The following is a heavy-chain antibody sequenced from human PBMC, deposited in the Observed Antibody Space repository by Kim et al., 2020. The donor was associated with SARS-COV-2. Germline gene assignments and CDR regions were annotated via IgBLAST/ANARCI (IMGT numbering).Heavy chain of an antibody. CDR3: ARDPTVTFGADV. V-gene: IGHV5-10-1*01. J-gene: IGHJ6*02. D-gene: IGHD4-17*01. Sequence: PAFQGHVTISADKSISTAYLQWSSLKASDTAMYYCARDPTVTFGADVWGQGTTVTVSS.